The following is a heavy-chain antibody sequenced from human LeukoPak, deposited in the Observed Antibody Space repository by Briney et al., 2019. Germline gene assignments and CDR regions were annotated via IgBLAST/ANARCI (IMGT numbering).Heavy chain of an antibody. D-gene: IGHD2-2*03. CDR3: ARGWLLGYYYYGMDV. J-gene: IGHJ6*02. CDR2: INHSGST. Sequence: SETLSLTCADYGGSFSGYYWRWIRQPPGKGLEWIGEINHSGSTNYNPSLKSRVTISVDTSKNQFSLKLSSVTAADTAVYYCARGWLLGYYYYGMDVWGQGTTVTVSS. V-gene: IGHV4-34*01. CDR1: GGSFSGYY.